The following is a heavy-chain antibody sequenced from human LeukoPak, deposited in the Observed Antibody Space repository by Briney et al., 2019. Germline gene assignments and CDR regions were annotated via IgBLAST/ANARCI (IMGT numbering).Heavy chain of an antibody. Sequence: APVKASCTAARYMVTTSGVSWVPRAAGHRLEGRGWISVYNDNTNYAQKLQGRVTMTTDTSTSTAYMELRSRTADAAAVYDCARDRADDILTGYSYFGYWGQGTLVTVSS. CDR1: RYMVTTSG. V-gene: IGHV1-18*01. CDR2: ISVYNDNT. D-gene: IGHD3-9*01. J-gene: IGHJ4*02. CDR3: ARDRADDILTGYSYFGY.